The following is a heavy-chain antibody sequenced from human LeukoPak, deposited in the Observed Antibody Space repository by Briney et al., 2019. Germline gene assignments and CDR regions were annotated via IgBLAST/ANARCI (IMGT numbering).Heavy chain of an antibody. Sequence: ASVKVSCKASGYTFTSYYMHWVRQAPGQGLEWMGIINPSGGSTSYAQKFQGRVTMTRDTSTSTVYMELSSLRSEDTAVYYCARDLRVKGSGWSTDAFDIWGQGTMVTVSS. D-gene: IGHD6-19*01. J-gene: IGHJ3*02. CDR3: ARDLRVKGSGWSTDAFDI. CDR1: GYTFTSYY. CDR2: INPSGGST. V-gene: IGHV1-46*01.